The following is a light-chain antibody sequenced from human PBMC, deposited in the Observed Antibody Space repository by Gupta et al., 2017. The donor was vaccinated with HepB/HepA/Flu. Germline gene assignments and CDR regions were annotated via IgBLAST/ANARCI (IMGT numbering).Light chain of an antibody. Sequence: QTVVTQEPSFSVSPGGTVTLTCGLRSGSVSTSYYPSWYPQTPGQAPRTLIYNTNTRSSGVPDRFSGSILGNRAALTITGAQADDESDYYCVLYMGSGISVFGGGTKLTVL. J-gene: IGLJ2*01. V-gene: IGLV8-61*01. CDR1: SGSVSTSYY. CDR3: VLYMGSGISV. CDR2: NTN.